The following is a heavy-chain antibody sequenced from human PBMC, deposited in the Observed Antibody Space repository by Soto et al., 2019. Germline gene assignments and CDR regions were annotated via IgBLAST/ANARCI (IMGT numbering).Heavy chain of an antibody. CDR1: GFTFSGSA. CDR2: IRSKANSYAT. Sequence: EVQLVESGGGLVQPGGSLKLSCAASGFTFSGSAMHWVRQAPGKGLEWVGRIRSKANSYATAYAASVKVRFTISRDDSKNRAYLQMNRFKTEDTAVYYCSRLSQDIVLSSWETYGVDVWGQGTTVTVSS. CDR3: SRLSQDIVLSSWETYGVDV. V-gene: IGHV3-73*02. J-gene: IGHJ6*02. D-gene: IGHD2-8*01.